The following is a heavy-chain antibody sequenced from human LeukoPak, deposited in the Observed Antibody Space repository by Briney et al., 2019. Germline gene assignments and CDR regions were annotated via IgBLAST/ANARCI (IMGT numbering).Heavy chain of an antibody. V-gene: IGHV3-73*01. J-gene: IGHJ4*02. D-gene: IGHD2-15*01. CDR1: GFSFRGSA. CDR2: IRNNANGFAT. Sequence: PGGSLKLSCAASGFSFRGSAMHWVRQASGRGLEWVGLIRNNANGFATAYSASVKGRFTISRDDSKNTAYLQLNGLRTEDTAVYYCTSPYCSAISCYLDYWGQGALVTVSS. CDR3: TSPYCSAISCYLDY.